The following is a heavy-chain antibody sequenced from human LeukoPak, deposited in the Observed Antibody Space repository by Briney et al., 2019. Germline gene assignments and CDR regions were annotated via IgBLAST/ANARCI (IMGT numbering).Heavy chain of an antibody. Sequence: PGGSLRLSCAASGFTFSSYWMHWVRQAPGKGLVWVSRIDSDGSTTTYADSVKGRFTISRDNDKNTLYLQMNSLRAEDTAVYYCARAYSGSYDYWGQGTLVTVSS. CDR3: ARAYSGSYDY. CDR1: GFTFSSYW. V-gene: IGHV3-74*01. J-gene: IGHJ4*02. D-gene: IGHD1-26*01. CDR2: IDSDGSTT.